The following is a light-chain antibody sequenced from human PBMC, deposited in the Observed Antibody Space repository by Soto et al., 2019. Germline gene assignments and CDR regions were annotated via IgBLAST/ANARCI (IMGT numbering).Light chain of an antibody. J-gene: IGLJ2*01. CDR2: DVS. Sequence: QSALTQPPSVSGSPGQSVTISCTGTSSDVGSYNRVSWYQQPPGTAPKLMIYDVSNRPSGVPDRFSGSKSGNTASLTISGLQAEDDADYYCSSYTCSSTVVFGGGTTLTVL. CDR3: SSYTCSSTVV. CDR1: SSDVGSYNR. V-gene: IGLV2-18*02.